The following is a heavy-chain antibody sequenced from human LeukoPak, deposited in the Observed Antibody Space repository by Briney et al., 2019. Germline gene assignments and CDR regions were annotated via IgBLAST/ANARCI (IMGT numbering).Heavy chain of an antibody. CDR1: GLSISYAW. D-gene: IGHD3-10*01. CDR3: AKFSGGYLGSNDAFDI. V-gene: IGHV3-48*01. J-gene: IGHJ3*02. CDR2: ITRSSTTI. Sequence: GGSLRLSCAASGLSISYAWMNWVRQAPGKGLEWVSYITRSSTTIYYADSVKGRFTISRDNSKNTLYLQMNSLRAEDTAVYYCAKFSGGYLGSNDAFDIWGQGTMVTVSS.